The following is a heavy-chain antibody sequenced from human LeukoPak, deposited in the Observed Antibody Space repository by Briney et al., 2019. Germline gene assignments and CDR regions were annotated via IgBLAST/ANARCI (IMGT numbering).Heavy chain of an antibody. Sequence: SETLSLTCTVSGGSISGYYWSWLRQPPGKGMEWTGYVSYSGSTNYNPSLKSQVTISVETSKNQFSLKVISVTAAHTPVYYCARWRTSRTGFDYWGQGTLVTVSS. J-gene: IGHJ4*02. V-gene: IGHV4-59*08. CDR1: GGSISGYY. CDR3: ARWRTSRTGFDY. D-gene: IGHD3/OR15-3a*01. CDR2: VSYSGST.